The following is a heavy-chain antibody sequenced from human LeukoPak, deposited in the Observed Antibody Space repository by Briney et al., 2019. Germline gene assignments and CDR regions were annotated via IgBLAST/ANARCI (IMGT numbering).Heavy chain of an antibody. CDR3: ARHSHTAYDGVFES. Sequence: PSETLSLTCTVSGGSISDYYWTWIRQPPGKGLEWIGHIYYTGSFNYNPSLQSRVTISVDTSKNLLSLKLRSVIAADTALYYCARHSHTAYDGVFESWGQGTMVTVSS. D-gene: IGHD5-12*01. CDR1: GGSISDYY. V-gene: IGHV4-59*01. J-gene: IGHJ3*01. CDR2: IYYTGSF.